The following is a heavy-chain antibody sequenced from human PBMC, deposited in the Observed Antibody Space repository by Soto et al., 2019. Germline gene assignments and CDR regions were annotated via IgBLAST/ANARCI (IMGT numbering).Heavy chain of an antibody. V-gene: IGHV3-23*01. CDR3: AKVHGSGSYNNFPDY. J-gene: IGHJ4*02. CDR1: GFPFSSYA. Sequence: EVQLLESGVGLVQPGGSLGLSCAASGFPFSSYAMSWVRQAPGKGLEWVSLISGSGGSTYYADSVKGRFTISRDNSRDTLYLQMNSLRAEDTAVYYCAKVHGSGSYNNFPDYWGQGTLVTVSS. CDR2: ISGSGGST. D-gene: IGHD3-10*01.